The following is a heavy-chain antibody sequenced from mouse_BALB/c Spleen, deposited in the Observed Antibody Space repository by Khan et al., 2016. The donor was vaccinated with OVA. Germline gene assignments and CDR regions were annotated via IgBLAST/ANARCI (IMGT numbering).Heavy chain of an antibody. CDR3: ASDYGSSFWFAY. CDR1: GYTFTNYI. CDR2: INPYNDGT. V-gene: IGHV1S136*01. D-gene: IGHD1-1*01. Sequence: VQLQQSGPELVKPGASVKMSCKASGYTFTNYIIHWVKQKPGQGLEWIGYINPYNDGTKYNEKFKGKATLTSAKSSSTAYMELGGLTTEDSAVYYCASDYGSSFWFAYWGQGTLVTVSA. J-gene: IGHJ3*01.